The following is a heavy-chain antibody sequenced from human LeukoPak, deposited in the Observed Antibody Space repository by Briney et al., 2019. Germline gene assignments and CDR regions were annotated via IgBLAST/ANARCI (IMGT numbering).Heavy chain of an antibody. Sequence: PSETLSLTCAVSGGSISSSNWWSWVRQPPGKGLEWIGEIYHSGSTYYNPSLKSRVTISVDTSKNQFSLKLSSVTAADTAVYYCARVSPSEGGDYWGQGTLVTVSS. D-gene: IGHD1-26*01. CDR2: IYHSGST. CDR3: ARVSPSEGGDY. V-gene: IGHV4-4*02. CDR1: GGSISSSNW. J-gene: IGHJ4*02.